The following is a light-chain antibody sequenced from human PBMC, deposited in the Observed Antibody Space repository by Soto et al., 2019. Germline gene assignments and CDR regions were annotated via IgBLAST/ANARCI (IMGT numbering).Light chain of an antibody. Sequence: EIVLTQSPATLSLSPGERGTLSCRASKSVGRYLAWYQHKPGQPPRLLIYDTSNRAPGTPGRFGGSGSGTDFTLTISSLEPEDFAVYYCVQRSVWPWTVGQGTKVEV. CDR2: DTS. CDR1: KSVGRY. J-gene: IGKJ1*01. V-gene: IGKV3-11*01. CDR3: VQRSVWPWT.